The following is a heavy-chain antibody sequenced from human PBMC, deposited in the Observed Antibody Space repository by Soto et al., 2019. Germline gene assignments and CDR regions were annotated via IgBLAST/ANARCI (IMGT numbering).Heavy chain of an antibody. CDR1: GYTFTNYW. D-gene: IGHD4-17*01. CDR2: IYPGDSDT. J-gene: IGHJ6*02. CDR3: ARYPTLTDYFFHGMDV. Sequence: PGESLKISCKGSGYTFTNYWIFWVRQIPWKGLEWMGIIYPGDSDTRYSPSFQGQVTISADRSIGTAYLQWSSLKASDTGMYYCARYPTLTDYFFHGMDVWGQGTTVTVSS. V-gene: IGHV5-51*01.